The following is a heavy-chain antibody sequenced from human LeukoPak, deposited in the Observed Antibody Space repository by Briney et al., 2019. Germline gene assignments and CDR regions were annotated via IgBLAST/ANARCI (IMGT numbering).Heavy chain of an antibody. CDR3: AKDRTVGASYWYFDL. CDR1: GVTLSNYA. Sequence: GGSLRLSCVASGVTLSNYAMSWARQAPGKGLEWVSGISSSGSGGNTYYADSVKGRFTISRDSSRNTLFLHMTTLRAEDTAIYYCAKDRTVGASYWYFDLWGRGTLVSVSS. J-gene: IGHJ2*01. CDR2: ISSSGSGGNT. D-gene: IGHD1-26*01. V-gene: IGHV3-23*01.